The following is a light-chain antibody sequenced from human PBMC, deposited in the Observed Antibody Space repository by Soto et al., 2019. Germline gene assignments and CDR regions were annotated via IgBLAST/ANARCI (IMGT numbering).Light chain of an antibody. CDR2: DAS. CDR1: QSVRSW. V-gene: IGKV1-5*01. J-gene: IGKJ5*01. Sequence: DIQMTQSPSTLSASVGDRVTITCRASQSVRSWLAWYQQKPGRAPKFLIYDASSLESGVPSRFSGSGSGTDYTLTISSLQPEDFATYYCQQSYRTPTFGQGTRLEIK. CDR3: QQSYRTPT.